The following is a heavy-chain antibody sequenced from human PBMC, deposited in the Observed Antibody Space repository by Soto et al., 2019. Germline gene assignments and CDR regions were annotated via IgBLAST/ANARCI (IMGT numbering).Heavy chain of an antibody. D-gene: IGHD3-3*01. CDR2: IYYSGST. CDR3: ATLWGYYDFWSGYYRHDYYYYYGMDV. Sequence: PSDTLSLTCTVSGGSISSSSYYWGWIRQPTGKGLEWIGSIYYSGSTYYNPSLKSRVTISVDTSKNQFSLKLSSVTAADTAVYYCATLWGYYDFWSGYYRHDYYYYYGMDVWGQGTTVT. CDR1: GGSISSSSYY. V-gene: IGHV4-39*01. J-gene: IGHJ6*02.